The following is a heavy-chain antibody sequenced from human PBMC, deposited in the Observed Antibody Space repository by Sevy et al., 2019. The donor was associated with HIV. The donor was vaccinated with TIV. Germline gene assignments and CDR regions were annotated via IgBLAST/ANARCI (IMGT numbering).Heavy chain of an antibody. D-gene: IGHD3-22*01. CDR1: GFTFSSYS. CDR3: TRVLWDMIVGKKDDY. J-gene: IGHJ4*02. Sequence: GGSLRLSCAASGFTFSSYSMNWVRQAPGKGLEWVSYISSSSSTIYYADSVKGRFTISRDNAKNSLYLQMNSLRDDDTAVYYCTRVLWDMIVGKKDDYWGQGTLVTVSS. V-gene: IGHV3-48*02. CDR2: ISSSSSTI.